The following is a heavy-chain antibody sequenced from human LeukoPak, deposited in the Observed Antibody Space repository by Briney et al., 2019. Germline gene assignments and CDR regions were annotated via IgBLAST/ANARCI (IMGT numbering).Heavy chain of an antibody. CDR1: GXAFSSLD. J-gene: IGHJ4*02. V-gene: IGHV3-23*01. CDR3: AKDARRSSGWWFFDH. Sequence: GGSLRLSCAASGXAFSSLDMGWVRQAPGKGPEWVSAISDSGDRTYYADSVKGRFTLSRDNSKNTLYLQMNSLRAEDTAVYYCAKDARRSSGWWFFDHWGQGTLVTVSS. D-gene: IGHD6-19*01. CDR2: ISDSGDRT.